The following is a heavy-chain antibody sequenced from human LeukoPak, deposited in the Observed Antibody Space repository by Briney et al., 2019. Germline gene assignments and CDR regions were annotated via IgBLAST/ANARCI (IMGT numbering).Heavy chain of an antibody. Sequence: GGSLRLSCAASGFTFSSYWMSWVRQAPGKGLEWVANIKQDGSEKYYVDSVKGRFTIPRDNAKNSLYLQMNSLRAEDTAVYYCARDSNTHYYYYYYMDVWGKGTTVTVSS. V-gene: IGHV3-7*01. CDR2: IKQDGSEK. J-gene: IGHJ6*03. CDR1: GFTFSSYW. D-gene: IGHD2-2*01. CDR3: ARDSNTHYYYYYYMDV.